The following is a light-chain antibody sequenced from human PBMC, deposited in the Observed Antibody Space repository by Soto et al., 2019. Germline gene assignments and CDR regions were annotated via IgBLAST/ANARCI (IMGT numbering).Light chain of an antibody. Sequence: QSALTQPASVSGSPGQSITISCTGTSSDVGSYNLVSWYQQHPGKAPKLMIYEGDKRPSGVSNRFSGSKSANTASLTISGLQAADEADYYCCSYAGSSTPVFGGGTQLTVL. CDR1: SSDVGSYNL. CDR3: CSYAGSSTPV. J-gene: IGLJ7*01. V-gene: IGLV2-23*01. CDR2: EGD.